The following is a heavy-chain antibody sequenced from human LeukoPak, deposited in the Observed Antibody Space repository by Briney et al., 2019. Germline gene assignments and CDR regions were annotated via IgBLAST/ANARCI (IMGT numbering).Heavy chain of an antibody. CDR1: GGSISSGSYY. J-gene: IGHJ4*02. CDR2: IYTSGST. Sequence: SETLSLTCTVSGGSISSGSYYWSWIRQPAGKGLEWIGRIYTSGSTNYNPSLKSRATISVDTSKNQFSLKLSSVTAADTAVYYCARDLSRGYSSSWDYWGQGTLVTVSS. CDR3: ARDLSRGYSSSWDY. D-gene: IGHD6-13*01. V-gene: IGHV4-61*02.